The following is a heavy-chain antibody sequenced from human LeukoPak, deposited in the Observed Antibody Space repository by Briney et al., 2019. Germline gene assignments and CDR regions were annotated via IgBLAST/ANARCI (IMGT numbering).Heavy chain of an antibody. Sequence: PGGSLRLSCAASGFTFSTYGMHWVRRAPGKGLEWVAFVRYDGSKKYYTNSVKGRFTISRDNSKNTLYLQMNSLRAEDTAVYYCARDPRDLGYYYYMDVWGKGTTVTISS. D-gene: IGHD3-16*01. CDR2: VRYDGSKK. CDR3: ARDPRDLGYYYYMDV. V-gene: IGHV3-30*02. J-gene: IGHJ6*03. CDR1: GFTFSTYG.